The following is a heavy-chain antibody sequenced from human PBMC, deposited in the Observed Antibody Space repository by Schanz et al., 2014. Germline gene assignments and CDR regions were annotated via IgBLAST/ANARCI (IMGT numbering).Heavy chain of an antibody. D-gene: IGHD6-13*01. V-gene: IGHV1-3*01. CDR3: ARDGVDAAAGGNY. CDR1: GYSFTPFP. J-gene: IGHJ4*02. CDR2: INAGTGNT. Sequence: QVQLVQSWAEVKGPGASVKVSCKASGYSFTPFPIHWVRQAPGQRLEWMGWINAGTGNTEYSQKFQGRVTMTRDTSTSTVYMEWSSLRSEDTAVYYCARDGVDAAAGGNYWGQGTLVTVSS.